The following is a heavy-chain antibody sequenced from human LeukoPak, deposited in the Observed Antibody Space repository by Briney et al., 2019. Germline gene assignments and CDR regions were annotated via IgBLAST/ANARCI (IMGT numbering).Heavy chain of an antibody. J-gene: IGHJ4*02. V-gene: IGHV1-2*02. CDR2: INPNSGGT. Sequence: GASVKVSCNASGYTFTDYYMHWVRQAPGQGLEWMGWINPNSGGTNYAQKFYARVTMTRDTSISTAYMELSRLRSDDTAVFYCARSPDILTGENFDYWGQGTLVTVSS. CDR1: GYTFTDYY. D-gene: IGHD3-9*01. CDR3: ARSPDILTGENFDY.